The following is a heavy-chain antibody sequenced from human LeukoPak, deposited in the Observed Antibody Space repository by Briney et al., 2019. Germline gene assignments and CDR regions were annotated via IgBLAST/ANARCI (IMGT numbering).Heavy chain of an antibody. CDR3: ARRQRQLWLRKDAFDI. CDR2: IYYSGST. CDR1: GGSISSYY. J-gene: IGHJ3*02. D-gene: IGHD5-18*01. Sequence: PSETLSLTCTVSGGSISSYYWSWIRQPPGKGLEWIGSIYYSGSTYYNPSLKSRVTISVDTSKNQFSLKLSSVTAADTAVYYCARRQRQLWLRKDAFDIWGQGTMVTVSS. V-gene: IGHV4-59*05.